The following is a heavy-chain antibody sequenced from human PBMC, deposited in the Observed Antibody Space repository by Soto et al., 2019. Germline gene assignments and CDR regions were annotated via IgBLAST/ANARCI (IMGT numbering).Heavy chain of an antibody. J-gene: IGHJ3*02. CDR3: ARASYGDHDDAFDI. Sequence: GGSLRLSCAASGFTFSSYWMSWVRQAPGKGLEWVANIKQDGSEKYYVDSVKGRFTISRDSAKNSLYLQMNSLRAEDTAVYYCARASYGDHDDAFDIWGQGTMVTVSS. CDR2: IKQDGSEK. V-gene: IGHV3-7*01. CDR1: GFTFSSYW. D-gene: IGHD4-17*01.